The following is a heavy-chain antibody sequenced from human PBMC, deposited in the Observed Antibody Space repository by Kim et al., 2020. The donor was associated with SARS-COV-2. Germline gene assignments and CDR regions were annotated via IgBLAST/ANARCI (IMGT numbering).Heavy chain of an antibody. V-gene: IGHV3-9*01. Sequence: GGSLRLSCAASGFTFDDYAMHWVRQAPGKGLEWVSGISWNSGSIGYADSVKGRFTISRDNAKNSLYLQMNSLRAEDTALYYCAKDNGGLRYFDWLLSPPIVYYGMDVWGQGTTVTVSS. CDR3: AKDNGGLRYFDWLLSPPIVYYGMDV. CDR2: ISWNSGSI. J-gene: IGHJ6*02. D-gene: IGHD3-9*01. CDR1: GFTFDDYA.